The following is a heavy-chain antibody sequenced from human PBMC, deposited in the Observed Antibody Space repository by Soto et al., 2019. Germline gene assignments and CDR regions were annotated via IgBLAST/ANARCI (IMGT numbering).Heavy chain of an antibody. CDR2: IYYSGNT. V-gene: IGHV4-39*01. CDR3: ARHAVNCDNRD. D-gene: IGHD1-1*01. Sequence: QLQLQESGPGLVKPSETLSLTCTVSGGSISISNYYWAWIRQPPGKGLEWIGSIYYSGNTYYGPSVKTRVTISIDTSRNQFSLKLPSVSAADTAVYYCARHAVNCDNRDWGQGTLVTVSS. J-gene: IGHJ4*02. CDR1: GGSISISNYY.